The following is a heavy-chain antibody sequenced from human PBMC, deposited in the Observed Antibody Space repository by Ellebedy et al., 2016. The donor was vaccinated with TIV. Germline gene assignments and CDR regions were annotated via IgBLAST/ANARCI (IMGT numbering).Heavy chain of an antibody. V-gene: IGHV1-24*01. Sequence: ASVKVSCKVSGYTLTDLSVHWVRQAPGKGLEWMGGFDPEDGETIYAQKFQGRVTMTEDTSTDTAYMEPSSLRSEDTAVYYCATDKGDFDWLLMDWGQGTLVTVSS. CDR1: GYTLTDLS. CDR3: ATDKGDFDWLLMD. J-gene: IGHJ4*02. D-gene: IGHD3-9*01. CDR2: FDPEDGET.